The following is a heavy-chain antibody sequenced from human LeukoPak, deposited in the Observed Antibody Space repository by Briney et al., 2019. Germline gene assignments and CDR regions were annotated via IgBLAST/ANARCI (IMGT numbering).Heavy chain of an antibody. CDR2: ISGDGGST. CDR1: GLITDGYA. J-gene: IGHJ5*02. CDR3: VREIERSGWLDH. D-gene: IGHD1-1*01. Sequence: GGSLRLSCAAPGLITDGYAIHWVRQAPGKGLEWVSLISGDGGSTFYADSVRGRFTISRDNSKNSLSLQMSSLRSEDTALYCEVREIERSGWLDHSGQGTLVTVSS. V-gene: IGHV3-43*02.